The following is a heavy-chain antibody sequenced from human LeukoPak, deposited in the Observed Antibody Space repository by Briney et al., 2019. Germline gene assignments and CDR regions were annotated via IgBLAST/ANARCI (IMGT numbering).Heavy chain of an antibody. CDR3: AKAIAAAGTHADY. CDR1: GITFDDYA. CDR2: ISWNSGSI. Sequence: GGSLRLSCAASGITFDDYAMHWVRQAPGKGLEWVSGISWNSGSIGYADSVKGRFTISRDNAKNSLYLQMNSLRAEDTALYYCAKAIAAAGTHADYWGQGTLVTVSS. V-gene: IGHV3-9*01. D-gene: IGHD6-13*01. J-gene: IGHJ4*02.